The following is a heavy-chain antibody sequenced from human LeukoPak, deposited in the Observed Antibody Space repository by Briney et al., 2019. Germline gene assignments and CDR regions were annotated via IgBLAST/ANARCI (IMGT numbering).Heavy chain of an antibody. CDR1: GFTFSSYG. CDR3: ARSKGIAAAISNWFDP. V-gene: IGHV3-33*01. CDR2: IWYDGSNK. D-gene: IGHD6-13*01. Sequence: GGSLRLSCAASGFTFSSYGMHWVRQAPGKGLEGVAVIWYDGSNKYYADSVKGRFTISRDNSKNTLYLQMNSLRAEDTAVYYCARSKGIAAAISNWFDPWGQGTLVTVSS. J-gene: IGHJ5*02.